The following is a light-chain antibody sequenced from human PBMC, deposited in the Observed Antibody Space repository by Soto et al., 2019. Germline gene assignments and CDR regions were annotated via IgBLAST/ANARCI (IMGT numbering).Light chain of an antibody. CDR2: GAS. J-gene: IGKJ1*01. CDR1: QSVNSN. Sequence: ETVMTQSPATLSVSPGERATLSCRASQSVNSNLAWYQQKLGQAPRVLIYGASTRATGIPDRFSGSGSGTDFTLTISRLEPEDFAVYYCQQYGSSGTLGQGTKVDIK. V-gene: IGKV3-20*01. CDR3: QQYGSSGT.